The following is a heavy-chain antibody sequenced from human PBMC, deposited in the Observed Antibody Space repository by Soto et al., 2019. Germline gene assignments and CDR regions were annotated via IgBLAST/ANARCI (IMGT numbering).Heavy chain of an antibody. D-gene: IGHD2-15*01. CDR3: TTDLWRIAVVVGSTGYFNP. CDR2: IKSKSDGGTT. J-gene: IGHJ5*02. CDR1: GFTISDAW. Sequence: LRLSCAASGFTISDAWMSWVRQAPGKGLVWVGRIKSKSDGGTTEYAAPERGRFTISRDDSKNTLYLQMNSLKTEDTAVYYCTTDLWRIAVVVGSTGYFNPWGQGTPVTVSS. V-gene: IGHV3-15*01.